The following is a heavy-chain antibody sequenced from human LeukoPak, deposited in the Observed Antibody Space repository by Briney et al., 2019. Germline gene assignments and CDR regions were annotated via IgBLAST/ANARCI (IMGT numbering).Heavy chain of an antibody. J-gene: IGHJ5*02. CDR3: ARLREDIVVVPAAMLNWFDP. CDR1: GYTFTSYG. D-gene: IGHD2-2*01. CDR2: ISAYNGNT. Sequence: ASVKVSCTTSGYTFTSYGISWVRQAPGQGLEWMGWISAYNGNTNYAQKLQGRVTMTTDTSTSTAYMELRSLRSDDTAVYYCARLREDIVVVPAAMLNWFDPWGQGTLVTVSS. V-gene: IGHV1-18*04.